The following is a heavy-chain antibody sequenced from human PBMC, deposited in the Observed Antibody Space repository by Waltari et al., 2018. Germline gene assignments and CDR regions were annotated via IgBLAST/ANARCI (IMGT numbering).Heavy chain of an antibody. CDR1: GSSFTSYW. Sequence: VQLVQSGAEVKKPGESLKISCTGSGSSFTSYWIGWVRQMPGKGLEWMGIIYPVDSVTRYSPSFQGQVTISADKSISTAYLQWSSLKASDTAMYYCARTHYYGSGSNDFDIWGQGTMVTVSS. J-gene: IGHJ3*02. CDR3: ARTHYYGSGSNDFDI. V-gene: IGHV5-51*03. D-gene: IGHD3-10*01. CDR2: IYPVDSVT.